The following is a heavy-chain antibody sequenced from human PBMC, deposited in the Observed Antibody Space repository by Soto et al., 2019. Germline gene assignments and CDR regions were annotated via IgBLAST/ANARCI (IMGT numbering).Heavy chain of an antibody. V-gene: IGHV3-9*01. J-gene: IGHJ4*02. D-gene: IGHD2-15*01. CDR3: AKGGPDAFCSGGRCYFHY. CDR2: ITWNSNVI. Sequence: EVQLVESGGGLVQPGRSLRLSCAASGFTFDDYAMHWVRRVPGKGLEWVSSITWNSNVIGYADSVKGRFTISRDNAKNSLYLQMNSLRPEDTALYYCAKGGPDAFCSGGRCYFHYWGQGALVTVSS. CDR1: GFTFDDYA.